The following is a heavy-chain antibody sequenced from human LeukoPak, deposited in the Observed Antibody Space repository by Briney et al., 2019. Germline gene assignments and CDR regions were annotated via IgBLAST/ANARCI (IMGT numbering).Heavy chain of an antibody. V-gene: IGHV3-15*01. Sequence: GGSLSLSCAASGFTFSNAWMSWLRQAPGKGLEWVGRIKSKADGVTTDYAAQVKGRSKISRDNSNNTLYLQMNSLKTDDTAVYYCTTGIPPHFDGSSHFDYWGRGTLVTVSS. D-gene: IGHD3-9*01. CDR2: IKSKADGVTT. J-gene: IGHJ4*02. CDR3: TTGIPPHFDGSSHFDY. CDR1: GFTFSNAW.